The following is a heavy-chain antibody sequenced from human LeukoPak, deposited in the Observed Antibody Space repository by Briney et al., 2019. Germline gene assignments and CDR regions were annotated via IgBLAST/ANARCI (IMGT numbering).Heavy chain of an antibody. CDR3: ATKPRMANWFDS. D-gene: IGHD5-24*01. Sequence: PSETLSLTCTVSSGSISSYYWRWIRQPAGKGLEWIGRIYASGTTNYNPSLKSRVTISVDTSRNQFSLKLSSVTAADTAVYYCATKPRMANWFDSWGQGSLVTVSS. J-gene: IGHJ5*01. CDR1: SGSISSYY. CDR2: IYASGTT. V-gene: IGHV4-4*07.